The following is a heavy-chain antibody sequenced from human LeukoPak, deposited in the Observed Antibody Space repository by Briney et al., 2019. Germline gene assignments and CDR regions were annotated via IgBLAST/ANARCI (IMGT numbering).Heavy chain of an antibody. V-gene: IGHV3-15*01. CDR3: TTARSYYGMDV. CDR2: IQSKADGGTA. J-gene: IGHJ6*02. Sequence: GGSLRLSCAASGFIFSNAWMSWVPQAPGKGLEWVGRIQSKADGGTAGSAAPVKGRFTISRDDSKNTLYLEMNNLKTDDSAVYYCTTARSYYGMDVWGQGTTVTVSS. CDR1: GFIFSNAW.